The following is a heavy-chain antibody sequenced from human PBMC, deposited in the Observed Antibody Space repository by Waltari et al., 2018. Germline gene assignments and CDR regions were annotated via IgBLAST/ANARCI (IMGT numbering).Heavy chain of an antibody. Sequence: HVQLQESGPGLVKPSETVSLTCTVSGDFLSDDHWTSIRQAPVKGLEWMAYLRNTGGTKCTPSLESRVTVSAVTSKKQFSLRLTSVTAADTAVYYCARLPTKYFDSLGWGFFDQWGQGILVTVSS. CDR1: GDFLSDDH. CDR3: ARLPTKYFDSLGWGFFDQ. D-gene: IGHD3-22*01. V-gene: IGHV4-59*08. J-gene: IGHJ4*02. CDR2: LRNTGGT.